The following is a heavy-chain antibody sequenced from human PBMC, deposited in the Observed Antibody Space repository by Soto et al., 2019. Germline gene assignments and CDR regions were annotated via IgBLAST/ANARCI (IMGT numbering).Heavy chain of an antibody. CDR3: AREVSQQLVPYYYYYGMDV. CDR1: GFTFSDYY. J-gene: IGHJ6*02. V-gene: IGHV3-11*04. Sequence: GGSLRLSCAASGFTFSDYYMSWIRQAPGKGLEWVSYISSSGSTIYYADSVKGRFTISRDNAKNSLYLQMNSLRAEDTAVYYCAREVSQQLVPYYYYYGMDVWGQGTTVTVSS. CDR2: ISSSGSTI. D-gene: IGHD6-13*01.